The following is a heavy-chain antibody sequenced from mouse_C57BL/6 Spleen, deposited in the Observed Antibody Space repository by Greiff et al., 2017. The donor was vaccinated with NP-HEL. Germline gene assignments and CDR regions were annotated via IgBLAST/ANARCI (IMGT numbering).Heavy chain of an antibody. CDR2: ISNGGGST. J-gene: IGHJ2*01. CDR3: ARRYYGYDEGAYYFDY. Sequence: EVMLVESGGGLVQPGGSLKLSCAASGFTFSDYYMYWVRQTPEKRLEWVAYISNGGGSTYYPDTVKGRFTISRDNAKNTLYLQMSRLKSEDTAMYYCARRYYGYDEGAYYFDYWGQGTTLTVSS. D-gene: IGHD2-2*01. CDR1: GFTFSDYY. V-gene: IGHV5-12*01.